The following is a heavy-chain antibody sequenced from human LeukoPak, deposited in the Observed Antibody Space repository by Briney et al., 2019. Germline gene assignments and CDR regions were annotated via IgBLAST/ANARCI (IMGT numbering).Heavy chain of an antibody. CDR3: AREGGFYRPLDY. V-gene: IGHV4-59*01. CDR1: GGSISNYY. J-gene: IGHJ4*02. CDR2: IYYSGST. Sequence: SETLSLTCTVSGGSISNYYWTWIRQPPGKGLEWIGYIYYSGSTNYNPSLKSRVTVSVDTSKNQFSLKLSSVTAADTAVYYCAREGGFYRPLDYSGQGTLVTVSS. D-gene: IGHD6-25*01.